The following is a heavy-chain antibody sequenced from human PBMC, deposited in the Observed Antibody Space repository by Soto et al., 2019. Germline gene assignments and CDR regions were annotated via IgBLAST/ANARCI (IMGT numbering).Heavy chain of an antibody. Sequence: SVKVSCKASGGTFSSYAISWVRQAPGQGLEWMGGIIPIFGTANYAQKFQGRVTITADESTSTAYMELSSLRSEDTAVYYCARGFSSSSENNYYYYSGMDVWGQGTTVTVSS. V-gene: IGHV1-69*13. CDR3: ARGFSSSSENNYYYYSGMDV. J-gene: IGHJ6*02. CDR1: GGTFSSYA. CDR2: IIPIFGTA. D-gene: IGHD6-6*01.